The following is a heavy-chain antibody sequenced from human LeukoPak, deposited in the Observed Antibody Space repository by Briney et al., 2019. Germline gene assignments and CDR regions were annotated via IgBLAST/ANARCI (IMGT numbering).Heavy chain of an antibody. CDR3: ARDRNGLWFGEFERYFDY. Sequence: SETLSLTCTVSGGSISSSSYYWGWIRQPPGKGLEWIGSIYYSGSTYYNPSLKSRVTISVDTSKNQFSLKLSSVTAADTAVYYCARDRNGLWFGEFERYFDYWGQGTLVTVSS. CDR2: IYYSGST. D-gene: IGHD3-10*01. J-gene: IGHJ4*02. V-gene: IGHV4-39*07. CDR1: GGSISSSSYY.